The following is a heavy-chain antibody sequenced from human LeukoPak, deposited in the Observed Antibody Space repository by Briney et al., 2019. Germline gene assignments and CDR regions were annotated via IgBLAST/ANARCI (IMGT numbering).Heavy chain of an antibody. V-gene: IGHV1-18*01. J-gene: IGHJ4*02. CDR2: ISAQDGTT. CDR1: GYTFTNCG. CDR3: ARRSTLYSSGHFYFDY. Sequence: ASVKVSCKASGYTFTNCGITWVRQAPGQGLEWMGWISAQDGTTNYALKLQDRVTMTTDTSTSTAYMEVRGLRSDDTAVYYCARRSTLYSSGHFYFDYWGQGTLVTVSS. D-gene: IGHD6-19*01.